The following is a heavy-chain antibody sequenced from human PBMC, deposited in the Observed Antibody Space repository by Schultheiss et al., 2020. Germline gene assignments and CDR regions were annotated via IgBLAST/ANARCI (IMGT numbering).Heavy chain of an antibody. Sequence: GGSLRLSCTASGFTFGDYAMSWVRQAPGKGLEWVGIISYDGSNKYYADSVKGRFTISRDNAKNSLYLQMNSLRAEDTALYYCAKDMRLGGYYTWGGLDVWGQGTTVTVSS. D-gene: IGHD3-3*01. V-gene: IGHV3-30-3*02. CDR3: AKDMRLGGYYTWGGLDV. J-gene: IGHJ6*02. CDR1: GFTFGDYA. CDR2: ISYDGSNK.